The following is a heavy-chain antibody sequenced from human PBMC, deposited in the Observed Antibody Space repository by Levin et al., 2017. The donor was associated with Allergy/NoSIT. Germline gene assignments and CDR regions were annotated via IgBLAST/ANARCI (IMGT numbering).Heavy chain of an antibody. CDR2: IYYSGST. CDR3: ARSYSSPWYFDY. D-gene: IGHD6-6*01. V-gene: IGHV4-39*01. J-gene: IGHJ4*02. Sequence: SETLSLTCTVSGGSISSSSYYWGWIRQPPGKGLEWIGSIYYSGSTYYNPSLKSRVTISVDTSKNQFSLKLSSVTAADTAVYYCARSYSSPWYFDYWGQGTLVTVSS. CDR1: GGSISSSSYY.